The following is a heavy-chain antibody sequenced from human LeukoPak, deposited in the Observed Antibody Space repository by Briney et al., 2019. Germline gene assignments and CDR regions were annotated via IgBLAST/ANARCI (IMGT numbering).Heavy chain of an antibody. V-gene: IGHV4-34*01. D-gene: IGHD3-16*01. CDR1: GGSFSGYY. J-gene: IGHJ4*02. CDR3: ARRGDSQATIDY. CDR2: INHSGST. Sequence: SETLSLTCAVYGGSFSGYYWSWIRQPPGKGLEGIGEINHSGSTNYNPSLKSRVTISVDTSKNQFSLKLSSVTAADTAVYYCARRGDSQATIDYWGQGTLVTVSS.